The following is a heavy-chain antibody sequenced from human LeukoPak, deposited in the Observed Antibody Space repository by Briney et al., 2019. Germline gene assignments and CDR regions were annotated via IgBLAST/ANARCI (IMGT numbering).Heavy chain of an antibody. CDR1: GGSFSGYY. CDR2: INRSGST. D-gene: IGHD3-9*01. CDR3: ASMGYFDWSSPFDY. Sequence: PSETLSLTCAVYGGSFSGYYWSWIRQPPGKGLEWIGEINRSGSTNYNPSLKSRVTISVDTSKNQFSLKLSSVTAADTAVYYCASMGYFDWSSPFDYWGQGTLVTVSS. V-gene: IGHV4-34*01. J-gene: IGHJ4*02.